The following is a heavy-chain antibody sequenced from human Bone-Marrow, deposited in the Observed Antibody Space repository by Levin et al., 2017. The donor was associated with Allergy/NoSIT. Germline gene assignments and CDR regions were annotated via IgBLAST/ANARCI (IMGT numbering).Heavy chain of an antibody. D-gene: IGHD5-12*01. J-gene: IGHJ4*02. CDR2: IFYSGTT. Sequence: SETLSLTCTVSGDSIRSSSHYWGWVRQPPGKGLEWLGNIFYSGTTYYNPSLKSRLSISVDTSRNHFSLKLTSVSAADTALYFCARSLVDSTLVSYMGIFDSWGQGTLVIVSS. CDR3: ARSLVDSTLVSYMGIFDS. CDR1: GDSIRSSSHY. V-gene: IGHV4-39*02.